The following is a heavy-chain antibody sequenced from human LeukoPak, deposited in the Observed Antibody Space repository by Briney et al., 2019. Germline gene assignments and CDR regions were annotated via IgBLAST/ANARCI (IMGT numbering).Heavy chain of an antibody. D-gene: IGHD1-26*01. CDR2: IDTSSFYM. J-gene: IGHJ2*01. Sequence: PGGSLRLSCAASGFTFNIYDMTWVRQAPGKVLEWVSSIDTSSFYMYYADSVKGRFTISRDNAKNSLYLQMNSLRAEDTAVYYCARTAGKWYFDLWGRGTLVTVSS. V-gene: IGHV3-21*06. CDR3: ARTAGKWYFDL. CDR1: GFTFNIYD.